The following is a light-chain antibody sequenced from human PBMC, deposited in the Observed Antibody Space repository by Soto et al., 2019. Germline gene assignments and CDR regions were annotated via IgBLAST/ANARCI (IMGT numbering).Light chain of an antibody. CDR3: QQYGSSPRT. J-gene: IGKJ1*01. CDR1: QTVSSGK. CDR2: GAS. Sequence: EIVLTQSPGTLSLSPGERATLSCRASQTVSSGKLAWYQQKPGQAPTVVIYGASSRATGMPDRFSGSGSGTDFTLTISRLEPEDFAVYYCQQYGSSPRTFGQGTKVDIK. V-gene: IGKV3-20*01.